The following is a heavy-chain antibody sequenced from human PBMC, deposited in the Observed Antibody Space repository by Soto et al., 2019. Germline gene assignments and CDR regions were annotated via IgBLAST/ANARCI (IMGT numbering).Heavy chain of an antibody. CDR3: ARVRDYHGSGRYPPTPGYYFGY. V-gene: IGHV4-31*03. D-gene: IGHD3-10*01. J-gene: IGHJ4*02. Sequence: SETLSLTCTVSGGSISSGGYYWSWIRQHPWKGLEWIGYIYYSGSTYYNPSLKSRVTISVDTSKNQFSLKLSSVTAADTAVYYCARVRDYHGSGRYPPTPGYYFGYWGPGXLVTVYS. CDR2: IYYSGST. CDR1: GGSISSGGYY.